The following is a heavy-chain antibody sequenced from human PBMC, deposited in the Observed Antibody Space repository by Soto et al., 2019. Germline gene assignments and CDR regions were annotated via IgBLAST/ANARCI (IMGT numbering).Heavy chain of an antibody. CDR3: ARIYSSGWYISGGLTNFDY. D-gene: IGHD6-19*01. CDR2: IYPGDSDT. J-gene: IGHJ4*02. Sequence: EVQLVQSGAEVKKPGESLKISCMGSGYSFTSYWIGWVRQMPGKGLEWMGIIYPGDSDTRYSPSFQGQVTISADKSISTAYLQWSSLKASDTAMYYCARIYSSGWYISGGLTNFDYWGQGTLVTVSS. CDR1: GYSFTSYW. V-gene: IGHV5-51*01.